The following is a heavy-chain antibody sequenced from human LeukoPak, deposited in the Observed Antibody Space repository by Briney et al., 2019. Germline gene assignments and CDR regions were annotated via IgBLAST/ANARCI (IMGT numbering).Heavy chain of an antibody. Sequence: PGGSLRLSCAASGFTFSSYGMHWVRQAPGKGLEWVAVISYDGRNKYYADSVKGRFTISRDNSKNTLYLQMNSLRAEDTAVYYCAKAGPGSSGYYSPFDYWGQGTLVTVSS. CDR3: AKAGPGSSGYYSPFDY. J-gene: IGHJ4*02. CDR1: GFTFSSYG. V-gene: IGHV3-30*18. CDR2: ISYDGRNK. D-gene: IGHD3-22*01.